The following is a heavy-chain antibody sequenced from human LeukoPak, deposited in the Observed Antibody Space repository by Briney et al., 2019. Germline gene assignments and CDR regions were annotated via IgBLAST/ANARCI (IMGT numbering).Heavy chain of an antibody. D-gene: IGHD4-17*01. CDR3: AKTVTTRYFDY. V-gene: IGHV3-23*01. CDR1: GFTFSSYV. Sequence: GGSLRLSCAASGFTFSSYVMNWVRQAPGKGLEWVSVISGSGGGTYYADSVKGRFTISRDNSNNTLYLQMNSLRAEDTAVYYCAKTVTTRYFDYWGQGTLVTVSS. J-gene: IGHJ4*02. CDR2: ISGSGGGT.